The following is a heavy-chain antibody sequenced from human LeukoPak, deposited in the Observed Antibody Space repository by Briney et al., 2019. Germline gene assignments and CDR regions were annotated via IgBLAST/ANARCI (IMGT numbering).Heavy chain of an antibody. CDR3: AKPYYGDYSYYFDY. CDR2: ISYDGSNK. J-gene: IGHJ4*02. CDR1: GFTFSSYG. Sequence: GGSLRLSCAASGFTFSSYGMHWVRQAPGKGLEWVAVISYDGSNKYYADSVKGRFTISRDNSKNTLYLQMNSLRAEDTAVYYCAKPYYGDYSYYFDYWGQGTLVTVSS. V-gene: IGHV3-30*18. D-gene: IGHD4-17*01.